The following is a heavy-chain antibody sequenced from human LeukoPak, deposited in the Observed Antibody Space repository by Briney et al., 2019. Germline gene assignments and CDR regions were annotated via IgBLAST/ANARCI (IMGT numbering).Heavy chain of an antibody. CDR3: TKALDL. CDR1: GFTFSESW. Sequence: PGGSLRLSCAASGFTFSESWMDWVRQAPGKGLEWVVNINQDGTVTYYVDSAKGRFTISRDNAKNSLYLQMDSLRVEDTAMYYCTKALDLWGQGSLVTVSS. V-gene: IGHV3-7*01. CDR2: INQDGTVT. J-gene: IGHJ5*02.